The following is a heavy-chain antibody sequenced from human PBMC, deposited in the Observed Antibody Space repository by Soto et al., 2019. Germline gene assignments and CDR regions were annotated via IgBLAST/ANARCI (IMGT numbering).Heavy chain of an antibody. CDR3: AKKVRAVAAPRHFDY. V-gene: IGHV3-23*01. D-gene: IGHD6-19*01. CDR2: ISGSGGST. J-gene: IGHJ4*02. CDR1: GFTFSSYA. Sequence: GGSLRLSCAASGFTFSSYAMSWVRQAPGKGLEWVSVISGSGGSTYYADSVKGRFTISRDNSKNTLYLQMNSLRAEDTAVYYCAKKVRAVAAPRHFDYWGQGTLVTVSS.